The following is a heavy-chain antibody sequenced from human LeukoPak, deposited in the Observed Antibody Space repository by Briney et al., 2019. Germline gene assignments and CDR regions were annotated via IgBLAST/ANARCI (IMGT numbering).Heavy chain of an antibody. D-gene: IGHD6-13*01. Sequence: SETLSLTCTVSGGSISSSSHYWEWIRQTPGKGLEWIGSIYYSGRTHYNPSLNSRVTISVDTSQNQFSLKLSSVTAADTALYYCARRYSSSRYEEYFDLWGRGTLVTVSS. V-gene: IGHV4-39*01. CDR1: GGSISSSSHY. CDR2: IYYSGRT. CDR3: ARRYSSSRYEEYFDL. J-gene: IGHJ2*01.